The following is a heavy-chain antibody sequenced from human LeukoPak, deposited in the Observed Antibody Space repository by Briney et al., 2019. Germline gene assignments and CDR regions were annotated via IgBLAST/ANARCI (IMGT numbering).Heavy chain of an antibody. J-gene: IGHJ1*01. CDR1: GFTFSSYA. Sequence: GGSLRLSCAASGFTFSSYAMHWVRQAPGKGLEWVAVISYDGSNKYYADSVKGRFTISRDNSRNTLYLQMNSLRAEDTAVYYCARDLLAAAGNRAEYFQHWGQGTLVTVSS. CDR3: ARDLLAAAGNRAEYFQH. V-gene: IGHV3-30*04. D-gene: IGHD6-13*01. CDR2: ISYDGSNK.